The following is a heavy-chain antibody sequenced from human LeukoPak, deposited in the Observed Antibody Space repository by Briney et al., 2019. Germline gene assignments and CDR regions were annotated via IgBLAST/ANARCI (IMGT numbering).Heavy chain of an antibody. V-gene: IGHV1-69*06. CDR1: GGTFSSYA. D-gene: IGHD1-7*01. J-gene: IGHJ6*03. CDR2: IIPIFGTA. CDR3: ATVYITGTTSYYYYMDV. Sequence: SVKVSCKASGGTFSSYAISWVRQAPGQGLEWMGGIIPIFGTANYAQKFQGRVTITADKSTSTAYMELSSLRSGDTAVYYCATVYITGTTSYYYYMDVWGKGTTVTVSS.